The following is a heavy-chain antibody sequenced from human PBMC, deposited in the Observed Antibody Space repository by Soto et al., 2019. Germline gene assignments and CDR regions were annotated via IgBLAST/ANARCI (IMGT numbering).Heavy chain of an antibody. Sequence: ETLSLTCTVSGGSISSSSYYWGWIRQPPGKGLEWIGSIYYSGSTYYNPSLKSRVTISVDTSKNQFSPKLSSVTAADTAVYYCARQAGIAVAGDYYYYGMDVWGQGTTV. D-gene: IGHD6-19*01. CDR2: IYYSGST. J-gene: IGHJ6*02. V-gene: IGHV4-39*01. CDR3: ARQAGIAVAGDYYYYGMDV. CDR1: GGSISSSSYY.